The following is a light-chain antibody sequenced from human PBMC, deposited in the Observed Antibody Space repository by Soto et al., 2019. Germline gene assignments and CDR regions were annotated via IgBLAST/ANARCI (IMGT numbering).Light chain of an antibody. J-gene: IGKJ2*01. CDR3: QQYNSLVT. CDR1: QSISSW. CDR2: KAS. V-gene: IGKV1-5*03. Sequence: DIQMTQSPSTLSASVGDRVTITCRASQSISSWLAWYQQKPGKAPKLLIYKASSLESGVPSRFSGSGSGTELTLTISSLQPDDFATYYCQQYNSLVTFGQGTKLEIK.